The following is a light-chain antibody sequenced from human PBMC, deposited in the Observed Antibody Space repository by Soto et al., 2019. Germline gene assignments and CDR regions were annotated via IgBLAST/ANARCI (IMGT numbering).Light chain of an antibody. CDR3: QQHGSSPLIT. CDR2: GAS. J-gene: IGKJ5*01. V-gene: IGKV3-20*01. Sequence: EIVLTQSPGTLSLSPGERATLSCRASQRVSSSYLAWYQQKPGQAPRLLIYGASSRATGIPDRFSGSGSGRDFTLTISRLEPEDFAVYYCQQHGSSPLITFGQGTRLEI. CDR1: QRVSSSY.